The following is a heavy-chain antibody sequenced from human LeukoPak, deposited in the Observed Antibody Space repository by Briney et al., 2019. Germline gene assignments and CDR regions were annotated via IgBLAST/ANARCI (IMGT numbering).Heavy chain of an antibody. V-gene: IGHV3-7*03. Sequence: GGSLRLSCAASGFTLSDYWMNWVRQAPRKGLEWVANIKQDGSEKKYVDSVKGRFTISRDNSKNTVYLQMNSLRAEDTAVYYCARDLREHGVFDIWGQGTMVTVSS. J-gene: IGHJ3*02. CDR1: GFTLSDYW. D-gene: IGHD1-26*01. CDR2: IKQDGSEK. CDR3: ARDLREHGVFDI.